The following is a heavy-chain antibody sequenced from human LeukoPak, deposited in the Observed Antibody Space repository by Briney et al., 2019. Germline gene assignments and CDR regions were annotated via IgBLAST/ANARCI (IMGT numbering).Heavy chain of an antibody. J-gene: IGHJ4*02. V-gene: IGHV4-31*03. CDR2: IYYSGST. D-gene: IGHD2-2*01. CDR3: AREDQLAVDY. CDR1: GGSISSGGYY. Sequence: SETLSLTCTVSGGSISSGGYYWSWIRQHPGKGLEWIGYIYYSGSTYYNPSLKSRVTISVDTSKNQFSLKLSSVTAADTAVYYCAREDQLAVDYWGQGTLVTVSS.